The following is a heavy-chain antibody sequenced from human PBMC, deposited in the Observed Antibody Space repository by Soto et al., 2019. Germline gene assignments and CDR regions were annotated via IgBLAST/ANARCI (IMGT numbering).Heavy chain of an antibody. CDR1: GFTFSDVW. CDR2: IKTKINGGTA. V-gene: IGHV3-15*01. D-gene: IGHD7-27*01. J-gene: IGHJ4*02. Sequence: RLSCAASGFTFSDVWMTWVRQAPGKGLEWVGRIKTKINGGTADCAAPVKGRFTISRDDSKTTLYLQMNSLKIEDTAVYYCTSTLGYWGQGTLVTVSS. CDR3: TSTLGY.